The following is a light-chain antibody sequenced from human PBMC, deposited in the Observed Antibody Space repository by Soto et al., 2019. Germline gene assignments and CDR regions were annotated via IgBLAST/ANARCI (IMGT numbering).Light chain of an antibody. CDR2: KAS. CDR3: QHYNSYLGA. V-gene: IGKV1-5*03. CDR1: QTISSW. J-gene: IGKJ1*01. Sequence: DIQMTQSPATLSGSVGDRVTITCRASQTISSWLAWYQQKPGKAPKLLIYKASTLKSGVPSRFSGSGSGTEFTLTISSLQPDDVATYYCQHYNSYLGAFGQGTKVDIK.